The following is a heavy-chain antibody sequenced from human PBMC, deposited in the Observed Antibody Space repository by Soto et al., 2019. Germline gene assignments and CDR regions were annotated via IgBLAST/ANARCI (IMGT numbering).Heavy chain of an antibody. Sequence: QVQLQESGPGLVKPSQTLSLTCTVSGGSISSGGYYWSWIRQHPGKGLEWIGYIYYRGSTYYNPSLKSRVTLSVDPSKNQFSLKLSFVTAADTAVYYCARGAENTWFDPWGQGTLVTVSS. CDR1: GGSISSGGYY. CDR3: ARGAENTWFDP. CDR2: IYYRGST. J-gene: IGHJ5*02. V-gene: IGHV4-31*03.